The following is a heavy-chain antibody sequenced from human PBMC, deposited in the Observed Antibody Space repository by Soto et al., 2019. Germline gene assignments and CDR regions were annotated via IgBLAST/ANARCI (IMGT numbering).Heavy chain of an antibody. Sequence: SETLSLTCTVSGGSITGFWWSWIRQSPEKGLEWIGYIYYDGSTTYNPSLSSRIIMSVDTSKNQFSLILRSVTAADSAVYYCAKHVVFVWGGNSFDFWGQGLLVTVSP. CDR2: IYYDGST. V-gene: IGHV4-59*08. D-gene: IGHD2-21*01. CDR1: GGSITGFW. CDR3: AKHVVFVWGGNSFDF. J-gene: IGHJ4*02.